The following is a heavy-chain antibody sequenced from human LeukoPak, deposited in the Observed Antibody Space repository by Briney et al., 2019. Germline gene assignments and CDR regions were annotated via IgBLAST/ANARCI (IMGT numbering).Heavy chain of an antibody. CDR2: IYTSGST. V-gene: IGHV4-4*07. J-gene: IGHJ4*02. CDR3: ASGIAVAGYFDY. Sequence: SETLSLTCTVSGGSISSYYWSWIRQPAGKGLEWIGRIYTSGSTNYNPSLKSRVTMSVDTSKNQFSLKLSSVTAADTAVCYCASGIAVAGYFDYWGQGTLVTVSS. CDR1: GGSISSYY. D-gene: IGHD6-19*01.